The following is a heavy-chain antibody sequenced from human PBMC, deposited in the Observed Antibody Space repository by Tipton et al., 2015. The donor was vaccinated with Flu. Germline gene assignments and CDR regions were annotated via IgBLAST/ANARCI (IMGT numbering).Heavy chain of an antibody. Sequence: TLSLTCTVSGGSVSSGSYYWSWIRQPPGKGLEWIGYIYYSGSTNYNPSLKSRVTISVDTSKNQFSLKLSSVTAADTAVYYCARDGSYDSSGYYSPNWFDPWGQGTPVTVSS. V-gene: IGHV4-61*01. CDR3: ARDGSYDSSGYYSPNWFDP. J-gene: IGHJ5*02. CDR1: GGSVSSGSYY. D-gene: IGHD3-22*01. CDR2: IYYSGST.